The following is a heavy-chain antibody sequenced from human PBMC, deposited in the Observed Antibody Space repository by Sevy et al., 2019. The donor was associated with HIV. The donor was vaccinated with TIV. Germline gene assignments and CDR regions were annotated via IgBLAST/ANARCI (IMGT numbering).Heavy chain of an antibody. J-gene: IGHJ1*01. D-gene: IGHD1-26*01. CDR3: ARGNMAREDSKYFQD. Sequence: SETLSLTCTVSGGSISIYYWSWIRQPPGKGLEWIGYIYYSGSTNYNPSLKSRVTMSVDTSKNQFSLKLRSVTAADTAVYYCARGNMAREDSKYFQDWGQRALVTVSS. CDR2: IYYSGST. V-gene: IGHV4-59*13. CDR1: GGSISIYY.